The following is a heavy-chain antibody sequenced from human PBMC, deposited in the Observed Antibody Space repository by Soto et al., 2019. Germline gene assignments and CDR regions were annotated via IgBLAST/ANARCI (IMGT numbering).Heavy chain of an antibody. CDR3: ARGPLKYHFDY. CDR2: INHSGST. Sequence: PSETLSLTCAVYGGSFSGYYWSWIRQPPGKGLEWIGEINHSGSTNYNPSLKSRVTISVDTSKNQFSLKLSSVTAADTAVYYCARGPLKYHFDYWGQGTLVTVSS. V-gene: IGHV4-34*01. J-gene: IGHJ4*02. D-gene: IGHD2-2*01. CDR1: GGSFSGYY.